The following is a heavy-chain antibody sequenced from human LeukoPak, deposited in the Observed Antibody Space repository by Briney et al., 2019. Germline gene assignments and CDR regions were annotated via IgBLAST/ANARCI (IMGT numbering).Heavy chain of an antibody. V-gene: IGHV4-59*01. CDR3: VRVGGASSILSAFDI. D-gene: IGHD6-6*01. CDR1: GGSINSYY. J-gene: IGHJ3*02. CDR2: IYNSETI. Sequence: SETLSLTCTVSGGSINSYYWSWIRQPPGKGLEWIGYIYNSETINYNPSLTSRVTISLDTSKNQVSLKLTSVTAADTAVYYCVRVGGASSILSAFDIWGQGTMVTVSS.